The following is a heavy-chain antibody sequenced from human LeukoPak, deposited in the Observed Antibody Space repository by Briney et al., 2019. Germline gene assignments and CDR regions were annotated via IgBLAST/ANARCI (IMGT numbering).Heavy chain of an antibody. J-gene: IGHJ4*02. CDR2: INPNSGGT. Sequence: ASVTVSFTASGYTFTVYYMHWVRQAPGQGLEWMGWINPNSGGTNYAQKFQGRVTMTRDTSISTAYMELSRLRSDDTAVYYCASSITMIVVVTPAPNFDYWGQGTLVTVSS. CDR3: ASSITMIVVVTPAPNFDY. CDR1: GYTFTVYY. V-gene: IGHV1-2*02. D-gene: IGHD3-22*01.